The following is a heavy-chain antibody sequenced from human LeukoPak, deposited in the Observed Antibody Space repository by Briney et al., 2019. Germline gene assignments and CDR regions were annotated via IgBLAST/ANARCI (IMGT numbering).Heavy chain of an antibody. CDR1: GFTFTSYN. Sequence: GGSLRLSCAASGFTFTSYNMNWVRQSPGKGLEWVSSIGSNISYIYYADSVKGRFTISRDNPKNSLYLQMNSLSAEDTAVYYCARDNGAKQFDYWGQGTLVIVSA. V-gene: IGHV3-21*01. J-gene: IGHJ4*02. D-gene: IGHD2-8*01. CDR3: ARDNGAKQFDY. CDR2: IGSNISYI.